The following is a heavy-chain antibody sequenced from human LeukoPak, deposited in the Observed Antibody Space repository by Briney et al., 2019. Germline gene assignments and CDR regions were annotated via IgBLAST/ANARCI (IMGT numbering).Heavy chain of an antibody. Sequence: SETLSLTCSVSGVSISRDYWSWIRQPPGKGLEWTGYMYYSGSTNFNPSLKTRVTISVDTSKNHFSLKMSSVTAVDTAVYYCARGSLGDYGNWFDLWGQGTLVTVSS. CDR3: ARGSLGDYGNWFDL. CDR2: MYYSGST. D-gene: IGHD4-17*01. V-gene: IGHV4-59*01. J-gene: IGHJ5*02. CDR1: GVSISRDY.